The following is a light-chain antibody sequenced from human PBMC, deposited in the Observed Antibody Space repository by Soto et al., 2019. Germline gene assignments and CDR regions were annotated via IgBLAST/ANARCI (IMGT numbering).Light chain of an antibody. Sequence: DIQLTQSPSFLSAAVGDRVNLTCRASQGISSFLAWYQQKPGKAPKLLISAASTLQSGVPSRLSGSGSGTEFTLTISSLQTEDFATYYCQQLNTHPYTFGQGTKLEIK. V-gene: IGKV1-9*01. CDR1: QGISSF. CDR3: QQLNTHPYT. CDR2: AAS. J-gene: IGKJ2*01.